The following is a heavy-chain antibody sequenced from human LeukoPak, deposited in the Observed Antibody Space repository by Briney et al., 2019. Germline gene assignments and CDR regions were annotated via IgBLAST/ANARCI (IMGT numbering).Heavy chain of an antibody. V-gene: IGHV4-59*01. CDR1: GGSITGYY. Sequence: SETLSLTCTISGGSITGYYWSWVRQPPGEGVEWVGYVFNSRSSYYNPSLKSRVSISVDTTKTQFSLKLNSVTAADTAVYYCARAVTAYCSGGSCTVFLDIWGQGTRVTVSS. D-gene: IGHD2-15*01. J-gene: IGHJ3*02. CDR3: ARAVTAYCSGGSCTVFLDI. CDR2: VFNSRSS.